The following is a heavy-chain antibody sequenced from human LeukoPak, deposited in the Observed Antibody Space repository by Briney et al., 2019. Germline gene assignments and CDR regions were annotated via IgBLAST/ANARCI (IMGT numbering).Heavy chain of an antibody. J-gene: IGHJ3*02. Sequence: QPGRSLRLSCAASGFTFDDYAMHWVRQAPGKGLEWVSGISWNSGSIGYADSVKGRFIISRDNAKNSLYLQMNSLRAEDTALYYCAKGRGYDSRNAFDIWGQGTMVTVSS. CDR3: AKGRGYDSRNAFDI. CDR1: GFTFDDYA. V-gene: IGHV3-9*01. D-gene: IGHD3-22*01. CDR2: ISWNSGSI.